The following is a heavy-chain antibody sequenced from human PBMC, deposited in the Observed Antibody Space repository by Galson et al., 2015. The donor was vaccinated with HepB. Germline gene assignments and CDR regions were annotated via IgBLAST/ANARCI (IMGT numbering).Heavy chain of an antibody. J-gene: IGHJ4*02. CDR1: GYTFTTYH. D-gene: IGHD5-18*01. V-gene: IGHV1-46*03. Sequence: SVKVSCKASGYTFTTYHIHWVRQAPGQGLEWMELINPRGGTTSYAQNFQGRVTMTTDTSTSTVYMELSALRSEDTAVYFCARISDTAMARADYWGQGTLVTVSS. CDR3: ARISDTAMARADY. CDR2: INPRGGTT.